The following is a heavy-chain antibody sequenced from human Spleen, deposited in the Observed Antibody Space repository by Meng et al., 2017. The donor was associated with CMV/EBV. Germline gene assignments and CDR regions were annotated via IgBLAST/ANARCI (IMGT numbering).Heavy chain of an antibody. CDR3: AKDPGSIFGVVPSWFDP. J-gene: IGHJ5*02. CDR2: ISSDGSNK. CDR1: FTVISYA. V-gene: IGHV3-30*04. D-gene: IGHD3-3*01. Sequence: FTVISYAMHGLRQAPGKGLQWVALISSDGSNKYYADSVKGRFTISRDNSKNTLYLQMNSLRAEDTAVYYCAKDPGSIFGVVPSWFDPWGQGTLVTVSS.